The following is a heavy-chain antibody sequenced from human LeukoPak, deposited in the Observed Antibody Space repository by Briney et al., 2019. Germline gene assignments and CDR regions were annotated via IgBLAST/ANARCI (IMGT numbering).Heavy chain of an antibody. CDR2: LSGSGGRT. J-gene: IGHJ4*02. Sequence: GGSLRLSCAASGFSFSSYGMSWVRQAPGKGLEWVSALSGSGGRTYYADSLKGRFTISRDNSKNTLYLEMSSLRAEDTAIYCCAKDRVGAILYFDYWGQGSLVTVSS. V-gene: IGHV3-23*01. CDR1: GFSFSSYG. CDR3: AKDRVGAILYFDY. D-gene: IGHD1-26*01.